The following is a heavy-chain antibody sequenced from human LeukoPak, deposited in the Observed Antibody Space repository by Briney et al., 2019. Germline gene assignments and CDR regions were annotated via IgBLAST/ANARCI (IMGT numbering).Heavy chain of an antibody. Sequence: PSETLSLTCTVSGGAISSYYWSWVRQPAGKGLEWIGRIYTSGSTNYNPSLKSRVTMSVNTSKNQFSLKLSSVTAADTAVYYCARIVVVVAAKRIGNYYMDVWGKGTTVTVSS. V-gene: IGHV4-4*07. J-gene: IGHJ6*03. CDR3: ARIVVVVAAKRIGNYYMDV. D-gene: IGHD2-15*01. CDR1: GGAISSYY. CDR2: IYTSGST.